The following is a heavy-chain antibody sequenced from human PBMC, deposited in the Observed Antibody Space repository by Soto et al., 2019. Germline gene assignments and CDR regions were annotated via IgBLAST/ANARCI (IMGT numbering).Heavy chain of an antibody. CDR2: IYYSGST. V-gene: IGHV4-39*01. CDR1: GGSMSSSSYY. CDR3: ARGVEYSNLLSGRYYHYYMDV. D-gene: IGHD4-4*01. Sequence: SQTLSLTCTVSGGSMSSSSYYWGWIRQPPGKGLEWIGSIYYSGSTYYNPSLKSRVTISVDTSKNQFSLKLSSVTAADTAVYYCARGVEYSNLLSGRYYHYYMDVWGKGTTVTVSS. J-gene: IGHJ6*03.